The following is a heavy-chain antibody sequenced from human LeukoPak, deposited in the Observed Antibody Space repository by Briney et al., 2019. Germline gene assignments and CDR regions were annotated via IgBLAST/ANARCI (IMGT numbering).Heavy chain of an antibody. Sequence: GGSLRLSCVASGFTVSSNYMSWVRQAPGKGLEWVSLLYTGGTTYYADSVEGRFTISRDDSKNTIYLQMNSLRAEDTAVYYCARGGVNYWTPRYWAQEPLVTFS. CDR2: LYTGGTT. V-gene: IGHV3-53*01. J-gene: IGHJ4*02. D-gene: IGHD5-24*01. CDR3: ARGGVNYWTPRY. CDR1: GFTVSSNY.